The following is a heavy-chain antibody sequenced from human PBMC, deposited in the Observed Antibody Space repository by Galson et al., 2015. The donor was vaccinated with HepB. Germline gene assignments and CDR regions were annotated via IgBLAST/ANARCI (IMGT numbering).Heavy chain of an antibody. CDR1: GFTFSSYA. J-gene: IGHJ4*02. CDR2: ISGSGGST. D-gene: IGHD3-3*01. Sequence: SLRLSCAASGFTFSSYAMSWVRQAPGKGLEWVSAISGSGGSTYYADSVKGRFTISRDNSKNTLYLQMNSLRAEDTAVYYCAKAIFGEPHFDYWGQGTLVTVSS. CDR3: AKAIFGEPHFDY. V-gene: IGHV3-23*01.